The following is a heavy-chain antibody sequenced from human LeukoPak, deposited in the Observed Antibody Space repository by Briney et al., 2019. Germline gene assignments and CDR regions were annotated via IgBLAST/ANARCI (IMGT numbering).Heavy chain of an antibody. D-gene: IGHD5-18*01. CDR3: ARGIGGYRFGFDF. V-gene: IGHV1-46*01. CDR1: GYSITSHY. J-gene: IGHJ4*02. CDR2: MNPSGSST. Sequence: ASVKVSYKASGYSITSHYMHWVRQAPGHGLEWMGLMNPSGSSTLYAQKFQGRVTLTTDTSTSTAYMELRSLRSDDTAVYYCARGIGGYRFGFDFWGQGTLVTVSS.